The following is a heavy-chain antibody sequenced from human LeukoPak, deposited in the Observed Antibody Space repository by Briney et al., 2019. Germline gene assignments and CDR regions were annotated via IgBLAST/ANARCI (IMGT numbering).Heavy chain of an antibody. V-gene: IGHV3-23*01. CDR2: ISGSGGTT. Sequence: GGSLRLSCAASGFTFSSYGMSWVRQAPGKGLEWVSIISGSGGTTYYADSVKGRFTISRDNSKNTLYLQMNSLRAEDTAIYYCAKFPSTGPTNYFDYWGQGTLVTVSS. CDR3: AKFPSTGPTNYFDY. J-gene: IGHJ4*02. CDR1: GFTFSSYG.